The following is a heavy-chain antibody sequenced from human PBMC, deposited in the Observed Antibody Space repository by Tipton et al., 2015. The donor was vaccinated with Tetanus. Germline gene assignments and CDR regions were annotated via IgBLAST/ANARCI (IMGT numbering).Heavy chain of an antibody. CDR3: ARRLGPYTGDQIWHFDL. D-gene: IGHD7-27*01. CDR2: IYPGDSDT. J-gene: IGHJ2*01. Sequence: QSGAEVKKPGESLKISCQGSGYSFNIYWIAWVRQMPGKGLEWMGIIYPGDSDTTYSPSFQGQVTISADRSINTAYLQWSSLKASDTATYYCARRLGPYTGDQIWHFDLXGRGTXXTVSS. CDR1: GYSFNIYW. V-gene: IGHV5-51*01.